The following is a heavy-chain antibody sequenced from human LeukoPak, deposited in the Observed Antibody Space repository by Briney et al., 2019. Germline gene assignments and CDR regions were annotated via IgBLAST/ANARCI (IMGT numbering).Heavy chain of an antibody. J-gene: IGHJ4*02. CDR3: ARDNGDMTTVDY. Sequence: ASVKVSCKASGYTFTGYYMHWVRQASGQGLEWMGWINPNSGGTNYAQKFQGRVTMTRDTSISTAYMELSRLRSDDTAVYYCARDNGDMTTVDYWGQGTLVTVSS. D-gene: IGHD4-17*01. CDR2: INPNSGGT. V-gene: IGHV1-2*02. CDR1: GYTFTGYY.